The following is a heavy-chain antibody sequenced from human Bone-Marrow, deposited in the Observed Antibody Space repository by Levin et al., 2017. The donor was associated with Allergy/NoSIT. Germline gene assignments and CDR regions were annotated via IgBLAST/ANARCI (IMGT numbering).Heavy chain of an antibody. V-gene: IGHV3-21*06. D-gene: IGHD3-16*01. CDR3: ASWARCYYDGSEFDYFYYGMDV. Sequence: PGGSLRLSCAASGLSFSNYDMNWVRQAPGKGLEWVSSISGGSSRIYYADSVKGRFTISRDNAKNSLYLQMNSLRVEDTAVYYGASWARCYYDGSEFDYFYYGMDVWGQGTTVTVSS. CDR1: GLSFSNYD. CDR2: ISGGSSRI. J-gene: IGHJ6*02.